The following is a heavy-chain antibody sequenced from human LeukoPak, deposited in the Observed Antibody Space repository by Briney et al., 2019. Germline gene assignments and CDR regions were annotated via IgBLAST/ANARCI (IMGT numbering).Heavy chain of an antibody. CDR1: GGPISSGSYY. J-gene: IGHJ5*02. Sequence: PSETLSLTCTVSGGPISSGSYYWSWIRQPAGKGLEWIGRIYTSGSTNYNPSLKSRVTISVDTSKNQFSLKLSSVTAADTAVYYCARFGGGMYSSSSGNWFDPWGQGTLVTVSS. CDR3: ARFGGGMYSSSSGNWFDP. V-gene: IGHV4-61*02. CDR2: IYTSGST. D-gene: IGHD6-6*01.